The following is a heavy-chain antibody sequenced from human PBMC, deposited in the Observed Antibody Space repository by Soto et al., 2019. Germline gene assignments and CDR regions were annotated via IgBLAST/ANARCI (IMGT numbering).Heavy chain of an antibody. CDR1: GGSISSSSYY. CDR2: IYYSGST. D-gene: IGHD3-10*01. CDR3: ARLGLSSGSYEDYYYGMDV. Sequence: SETLSLTCTVSGGSISSSSYYWGWIRQPPGKGLEWIGSIYYSGSTYYNPSLKSRVTISVDTSKTQFSLKLSSVTAADTAVYYCARLGLSSGSYEDYYYGMDVWGQGTTVTVAS. V-gene: IGHV4-39*01. J-gene: IGHJ6*02.